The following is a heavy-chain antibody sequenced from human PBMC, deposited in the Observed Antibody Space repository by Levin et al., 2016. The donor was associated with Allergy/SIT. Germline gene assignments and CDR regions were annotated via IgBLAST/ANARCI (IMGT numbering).Heavy chain of an antibody. J-gene: IGHJ6*02. CDR3: ARADHCGGDCYFGPRYYYYGMDV. V-gene: IGHV1-18*01. D-gene: IGHD2-21*01. CDR2: ISAYNGNT. Sequence: WVRQAPGQGLEWMGWISAYNGNTNYAQKLQGRVTMTTDTSTSTAYMELRSLRSDDTAVYYCARADHCGGDCYFGPRYYYYGMDVWGQGTTVTVSS.